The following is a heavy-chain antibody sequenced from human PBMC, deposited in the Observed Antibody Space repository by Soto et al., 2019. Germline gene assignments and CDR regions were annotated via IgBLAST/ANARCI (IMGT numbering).Heavy chain of an antibody. Sequence: SVKVCFKASGGPFSSYAVSLVRQAPGQGLEWMGGIIPIFGTANYAQKFQGRVTITADESTSTAYMELSSLRSEDTAVYYCASPVGMSNNLNWFDPWGQGTLVTVSS. D-gene: IGHD1-1*01. CDR1: GGPFSSYA. J-gene: IGHJ5*02. CDR2: IIPIFGTA. CDR3: ASPVGMSNNLNWFDP. V-gene: IGHV1-69*13.